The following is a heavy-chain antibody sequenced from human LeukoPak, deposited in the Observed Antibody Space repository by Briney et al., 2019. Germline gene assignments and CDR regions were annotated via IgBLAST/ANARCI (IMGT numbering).Heavy chain of an antibody. V-gene: IGHV1-46*01. CDR3: ARGPSSWIQLWLSYYYGMDV. CDR1: SYTLTNYG. D-gene: IGHD5-18*01. Sequence: GASVKVSCKASSYTLTNYGISWVRQAPGQGLEWMGIINPSGGSTSYAQKFQGRVTMTRDTSTSTVYMELSSLRSEDTAVYYCARGPSSWIQLWLSYYYGMDVWGQGTTVTVSS. J-gene: IGHJ6*02. CDR2: INPSGGST.